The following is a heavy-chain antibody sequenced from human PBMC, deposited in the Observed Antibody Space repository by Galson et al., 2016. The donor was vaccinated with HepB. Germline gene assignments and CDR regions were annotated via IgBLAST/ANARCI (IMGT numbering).Heavy chain of an antibody. D-gene: IGHD6-19*01. CDR1: GGTFSSSA. CDR2: IIPMFGTP. Sequence: SVKVSCKASGGTFSSSAISWVRQAPGHGLEWMGGIIPMFGTPNYAQKFQGRVTITADKITSTAYMELSSLRSEDTAIYYCARGAKIGYSSGWYFAWGQGTLVTVSS. CDR3: ARGAKIGYSSGWYFA. J-gene: IGHJ5*02. V-gene: IGHV1-69*06.